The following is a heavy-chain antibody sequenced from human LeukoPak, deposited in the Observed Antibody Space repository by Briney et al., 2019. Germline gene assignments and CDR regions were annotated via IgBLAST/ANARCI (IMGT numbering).Heavy chain of an antibody. J-gene: IGHJ3*02. CDR1: GFTFSSYA. D-gene: IGHD3-22*01. CDR2: ISYDGSNK. V-gene: IGHV3-30-3*01. CDR3: ARDCMGGGSSGYYVRFDAFDI. Sequence: PGGSLRLSCAASGFTFSSYAMHWVRQAPGKGLEWVAVISYDGSNKYYADSVKGRFTISRDNSKNTLYLQMNSLRAEDTAVYYCARDCMGGGSSGYYVRFDAFDIWGQGTMVTVSS.